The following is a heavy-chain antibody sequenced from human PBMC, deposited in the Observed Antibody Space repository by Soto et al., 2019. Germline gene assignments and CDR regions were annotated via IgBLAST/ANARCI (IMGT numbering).Heavy chain of an antibody. Sequence: ASVKVSCKASGYTFTSYDINWVRQATGQGLEWMGWMNPNSGNTGYAQKFQGRVTMTRNTSISTAYMELSSLRSEDTAVYYCARFYCSSTSCYSYSSGYAGWFDPWG. CDR2: MNPNSGNT. V-gene: IGHV1-8*01. J-gene: IGHJ5*02. D-gene: IGHD2-2*01. CDR1: GYTFTSYD. CDR3: ARFYCSSTSCYSYSSGYAGWFDP.